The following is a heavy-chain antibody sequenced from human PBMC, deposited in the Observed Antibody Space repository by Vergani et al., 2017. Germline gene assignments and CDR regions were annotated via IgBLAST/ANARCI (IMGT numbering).Heavy chain of an antibody. CDR2: VNHCGST. D-gene: IGHD3-16*02. J-gene: IGHJ4*02. CDR1: GGSFSDYY. CDR3: ASIARAPTRRNPPPDY. Sequence: QVHLQEWGAGLLKTSETLSLTCGVSGGSFSDYYWSWIRQAPGMGLEWIGEVNHCGSTNYNPSLKSRVSISVDTSKNQFSLQLTSVTAADSALYFCASIARAPTRRNPPPDYWGQGILVTVSS. V-gene: IGHV4-34*01.